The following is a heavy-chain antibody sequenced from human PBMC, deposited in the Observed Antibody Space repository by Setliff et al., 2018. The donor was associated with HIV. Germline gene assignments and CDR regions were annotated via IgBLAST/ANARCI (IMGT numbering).Heavy chain of an antibody. Sequence: LVNPTQTLTLTCTFSGFSLSTSGVAVGWIRQPPGKALEWLALVYWNDNKRYSPSLNSRLTITKDTSKDQVVLTMTNMDPVDTGTYYCARGIATAGSVDVWGQGTEVTVSS. CDR3: ARGIATAGSVDV. CDR1: GFSLSTSGVA. D-gene: IGHD6-13*01. J-gene: IGHJ6*02. V-gene: IGHV2-5*01. CDR2: VYWNDNK.